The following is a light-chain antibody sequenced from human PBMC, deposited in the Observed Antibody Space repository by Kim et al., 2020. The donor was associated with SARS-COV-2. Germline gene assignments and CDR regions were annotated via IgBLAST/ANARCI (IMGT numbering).Light chain of an antibody. CDR1: QSVSSNY. J-gene: IGKJ1*01. V-gene: IGKV3-20*01. Sequence: LSPGERATLSCRASQSVSSNYLAWYQQKPGQAHRLVIYAVSSRASGIPDRFSGSGSGTDFTLTISRLEPEDFAVYYCQQYGNSPWTFGQGTKVEI. CDR3: QQYGNSPWT. CDR2: AVS.